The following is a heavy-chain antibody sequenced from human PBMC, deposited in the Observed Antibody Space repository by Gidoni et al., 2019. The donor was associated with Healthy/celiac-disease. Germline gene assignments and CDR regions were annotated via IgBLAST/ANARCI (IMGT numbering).Heavy chain of an antibody. Sequence: QVQLQESGPGLVKPSEPLSLTCTVSGYPISSGYYWGWIRQPPGKGLEWIGSIYHSGSTYYNPSLKSRVTISVDTSKNQFSLKLSSVTAADTAVYYCARGDYDFWSGYLSFWGQGTLVTVSS. CDR3: ARGDYDFWSGYLSF. V-gene: IGHV4-38-2*02. CDR1: GYPISSGYY. CDR2: IYHSGST. J-gene: IGHJ4*02. D-gene: IGHD3-3*01.